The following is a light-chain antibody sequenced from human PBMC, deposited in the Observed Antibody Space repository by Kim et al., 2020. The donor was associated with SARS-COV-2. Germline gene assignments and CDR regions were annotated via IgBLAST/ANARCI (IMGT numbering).Light chain of an antibody. CDR3: PHYDNLPPLT. J-gene: IGKJ4*01. CDR2: DAS. Sequence: DIQMTQSPSSLSASVGDRVTITCQASQDISNYLSWYQQKPGKAPKLLIFDASNLETGVPSRFSGTGSGTDFTFTISSLQPEDIATYYCPHYDNLPPLTFVGGTTVEIK. CDR1: QDISNY. V-gene: IGKV1-33*01.